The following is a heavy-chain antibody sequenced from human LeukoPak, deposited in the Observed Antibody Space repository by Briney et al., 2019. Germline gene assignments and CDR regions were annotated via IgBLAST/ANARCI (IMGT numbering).Heavy chain of an antibody. Sequence: GGSLRLSCAASGFTFSNYAISWIRQAPGKGLEWVSGISGSGASGETTYYADSVKGRFTISRDNSKSTLYLQMNSLRAEDSALYYCARADDGTGSPQPPFDYWGQGTLVTVSS. CDR2: ISGSGASGETT. CDR1: GFTFSNYA. V-gene: IGHV3-23*01. D-gene: IGHD3-22*01. CDR3: ARADDGTGSPQPPFDY. J-gene: IGHJ4*02.